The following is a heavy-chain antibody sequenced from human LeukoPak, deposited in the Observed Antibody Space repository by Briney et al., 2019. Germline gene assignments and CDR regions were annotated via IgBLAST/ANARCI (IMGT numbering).Heavy chain of an antibody. Sequence: GASVKVSCKASGGTFSSYAISWVRQAPGQGLEWMGGIIPIFGTANYAQKFQGRVTITTDESTSTAYMELSSLRSEDTAVYYCAIELLSWFDPWGQGTLVTVSS. CDR1: GGTFSSYA. V-gene: IGHV1-69*05. CDR3: AIELLSWFDP. D-gene: IGHD1-26*01. CDR2: IIPIFGTA. J-gene: IGHJ5*02.